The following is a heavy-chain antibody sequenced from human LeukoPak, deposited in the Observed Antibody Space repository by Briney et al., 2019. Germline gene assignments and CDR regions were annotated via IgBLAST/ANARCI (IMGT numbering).Heavy chain of an antibody. CDR2: FDPEDGET. CDR3: ARTVDGGAFDI. Sequence: GASVKVSCKVSGYTLTELSMHWVRQAPGKGLEWMGGFDPEDGETIYAQKFQGRVTITADESTSTAYMELSSLRSEDTAVYYCARTVDGGAFDIWGQGTMVTVSS. V-gene: IGHV1-24*01. J-gene: IGHJ3*02. CDR1: GYTLTELS. D-gene: IGHD3-10*01.